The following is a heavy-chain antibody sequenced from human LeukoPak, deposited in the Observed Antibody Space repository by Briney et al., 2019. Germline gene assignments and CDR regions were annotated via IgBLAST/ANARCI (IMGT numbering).Heavy chain of an antibody. Sequence: SETLSLTCTVSGGSISSYYWSWLRQPQGKGVEWVGYIYYSGSTNYNASLKSRVTISVHTSKPQFSLKLSSVTAADTAVYYCARDRSSYGMDVWGKGTTVTVSS. D-gene: IGHD6-6*01. CDR1: GGSISSYY. CDR2: IYYSGST. V-gene: IGHV4-59*01. CDR3: ARDRSSYGMDV. J-gene: IGHJ6*04.